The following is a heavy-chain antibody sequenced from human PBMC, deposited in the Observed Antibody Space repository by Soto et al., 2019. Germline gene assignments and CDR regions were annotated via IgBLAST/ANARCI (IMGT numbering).Heavy chain of an antibody. CDR3: ARDKDSGSYLMGAFES. D-gene: IGHD1-26*01. CDR1: GGTFSSYA. Sequence: SVKVSCKASGGTFSSYAISWVRQAPGQGLERMGGIIPIFGTANYAQKFQGRVTITADESTSTAYMELSSLRSEDTAVYYCARDKDSGSYLMGAFESWGKGTMVTV. CDR2: IIPIFGTA. J-gene: IGHJ3*02. V-gene: IGHV1-69*13.